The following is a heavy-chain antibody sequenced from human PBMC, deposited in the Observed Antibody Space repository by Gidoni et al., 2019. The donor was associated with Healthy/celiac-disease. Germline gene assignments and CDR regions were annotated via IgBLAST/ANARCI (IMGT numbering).Heavy chain of an antibody. Sequence: EVQLVQSGAEVKKPGESLRISCKGSGYSFTSYWIGWVRQVPGKGLEWMGIIYPGDSDTRYRPSFQGQVTISADKSISTAYLQWSSLKASDTAMYYCARTTMVRGVRHDAFDIWGQGTMVTVSS. D-gene: IGHD3-10*01. J-gene: IGHJ3*02. V-gene: IGHV5-51*01. CDR3: ARTTMVRGVRHDAFDI. CDR1: GYSFTSYW. CDR2: IYPGDSDT.